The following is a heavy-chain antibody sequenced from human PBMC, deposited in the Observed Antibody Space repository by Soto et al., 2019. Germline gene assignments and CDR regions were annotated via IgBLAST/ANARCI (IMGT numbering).Heavy chain of an antibody. CDR3: ARVKGYDSSGYWIDY. V-gene: IGHV1-18*04. CDR2: ISAYNGNT. D-gene: IGHD3-22*01. J-gene: IGHJ4*02. CDR1: GYTFTSYG. Sequence: ASVKVSCKASGYTFTSYGISWVRQAPGQGLEWMGWISAYNGNTNYAQKPQGRVTMTTDTSTSTAYMELRSLRSDDTAVYYCARVKGYDSSGYWIDYWGQGTLVTVSS.